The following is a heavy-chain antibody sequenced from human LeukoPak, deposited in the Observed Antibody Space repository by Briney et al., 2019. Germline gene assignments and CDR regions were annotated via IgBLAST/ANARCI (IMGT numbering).Heavy chain of an antibody. CDR1: GYTFTDYY. Sequence: ASVKVSCKASGYTFTDYYLRWVRQAPGQGLEWMGWINPKSGGTNSAQKFQGRVTMTRDTSISTAYMELSRLTSDDTAAYYCARVAVSFWSGLDYWGQGTLVTVSS. V-gene: IGHV1-2*02. CDR2: INPKSGGT. D-gene: IGHD3-3*01. CDR3: ARVAVSFWSGLDY. J-gene: IGHJ4*02.